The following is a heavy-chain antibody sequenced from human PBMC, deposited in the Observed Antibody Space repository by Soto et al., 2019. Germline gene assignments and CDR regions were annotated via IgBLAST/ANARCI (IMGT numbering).Heavy chain of an antibody. Sequence: SQTHRLTYTVSGGNSSNLGYHCSCISQHPGKGLEWIGYIYYSGSTYYNPSLKSRVTISVDTSKNQFSLKLSSVTAADTAVYYCASAEVMIAWFDPWGQGILVT. CDR1: GGNSSNLGYH. CDR2: IYYSGST. V-gene: IGHV4-31*03. D-gene: IGHD2-8*01. J-gene: IGHJ5*02. CDR3: ASAEVMIAWFDP.